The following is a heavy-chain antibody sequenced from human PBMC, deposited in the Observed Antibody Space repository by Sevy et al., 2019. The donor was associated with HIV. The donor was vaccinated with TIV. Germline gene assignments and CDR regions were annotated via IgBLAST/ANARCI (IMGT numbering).Heavy chain of an antibody. CDR3: ARDLPPSATTLAHFDY. V-gene: IGHV3-48*03. CDR1: GFPFGSYE. Sequence: GGSMRLSCTASGFPFGSYEMNWVRQAPGKGLEWVSYISNSGSAKYYSDSGRGRFTISRDNAKNSLYLQMNSLRAEDTAVYYCARDLPPSATTLAHFDYWGRGTLVTVSS. J-gene: IGHJ4*02. CDR2: ISNSGSAK. D-gene: IGHD4-17*01.